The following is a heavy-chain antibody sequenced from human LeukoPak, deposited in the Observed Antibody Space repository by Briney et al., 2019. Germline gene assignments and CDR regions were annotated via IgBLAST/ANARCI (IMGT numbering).Heavy chain of an antibody. CDR3: ARDGGKDCSSTSCLLGT. CDR2: INPNSGGT. V-gene: IGHV1-2*02. D-gene: IGHD2-2*01. Sequence: ASVKVSCKASGYTFTDYYIHWVRQAPGQGLEWMGWINPNSGGTRNAQKFEGRVTVTRDTSITTAYMKLSRLRSDDTAVYYCARDGGKDCSSTSCLLGTWGQGTLVTVSS. J-gene: IGHJ5*02. CDR1: GYTFTDYY.